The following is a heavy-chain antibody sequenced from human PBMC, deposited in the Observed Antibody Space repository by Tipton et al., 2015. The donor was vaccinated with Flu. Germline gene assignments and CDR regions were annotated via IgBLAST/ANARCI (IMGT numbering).Heavy chain of an antibody. V-gene: IGHV4-39*01. CDR3: ARARGPINWFDP. CDR1: GGSISSSSDY. CDR2: IYSSGST. D-gene: IGHD3-16*01. Sequence: TLSLTCNVSGGSISSSSDYWGWIRQPPGKRLEWIGTIYSSGSTYFNPSLRSRVTISVDTSKNQFSLRLSSVTAADTAVYYCARARGPINWFDPWGQGTLVTVSS. J-gene: IGHJ5*02.